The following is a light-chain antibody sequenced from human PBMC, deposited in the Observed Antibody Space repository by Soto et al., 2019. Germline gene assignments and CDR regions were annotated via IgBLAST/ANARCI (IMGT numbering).Light chain of an antibody. Sequence: EILMTQSPATLSVSPGERATLSCRASQSVSSDLAWYQQKPGQPPKVLIYGASTRATGVPSRFSGSGSGTEYTLLTSSLQPEDFAVSYCQQRSNRHPAFGQGTKVDIK. J-gene: IGKJ1*01. CDR1: QSVSSD. V-gene: IGKV3-15*01. CDR2: GAS. CDR3: QQRSNRHPA.